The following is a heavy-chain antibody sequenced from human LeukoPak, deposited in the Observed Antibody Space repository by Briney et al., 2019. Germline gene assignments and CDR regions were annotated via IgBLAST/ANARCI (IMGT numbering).Heavy chain of an antibody. CDR2: IYPGDSDT. J-gene: IGHJ4*02. Sequence: GESLKISCKGSGYSFTNYWIGWMRQMPGKGLEWMGIIYPGDSDTRYNPSFQGQVTISADKSISTAYLQWSSLKASDSAIYYCARVRDKAVAGTFDYWGQGTLVTVSS. V-gene: IGHV5-51*01. CDR3: ARVRDKAVAGTFDY. D-gene: IGHD6-19*01. CDR1: GYSFTNYW.